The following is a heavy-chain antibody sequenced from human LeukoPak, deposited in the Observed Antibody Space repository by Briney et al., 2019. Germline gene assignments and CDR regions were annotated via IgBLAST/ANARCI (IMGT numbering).Heavy chain of an antibody. J-gene: IGHJ6*04. CDR1: GYSISSGYY. V-gene: IGHV4-38-2*01. Sequence: SETLSLTCAVSGYSISSGYYWGWIRQPPGQGLEWIGGIYHSGSTYYNPSLKSRVTISVDTSKNQFSLKLSSVTAADTAVYYCARVLVVVAATSYYYYGMDVWGKGTTVTVSS. CDR3: ARVLVVVAATSYYYYGMDV. CDR2: IYHSGST. D-gene: IGHD2-15*01.